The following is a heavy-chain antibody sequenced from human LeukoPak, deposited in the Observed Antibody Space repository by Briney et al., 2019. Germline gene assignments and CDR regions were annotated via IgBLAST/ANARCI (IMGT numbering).Heavy chain of an antibody. CDR3: AKYDYGDHDAFDI. J-gene: IGHJ3*02. CDR2: IYHSGST. Sequence: SETLSLTCTASGYSISSGYYWGWIRQPPGKGLEWIGSIYHSGSTYYNPSLKSRVTISVDTSKNQFSLKLSSVTAADTAVYYCAKYDYGDHDAFDIWGQGTMVTVSS. D-gene: IGHD4-17*01. CDR1: GYSISSGYY. V-gene: IGHV4-38-2*02.